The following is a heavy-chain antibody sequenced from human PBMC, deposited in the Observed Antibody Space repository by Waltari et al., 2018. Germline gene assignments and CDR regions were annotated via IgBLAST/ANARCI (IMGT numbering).Heavy chain of an antibody. CDR1: GDFLSDAH. Sequence: HVQLQESGPGLVKPSETLSLTCIVSGDFLSDAHWTWIRQAPGKGLEWIAYLRNTGGTKCTPSLQSRVTISADTSKKQFSLRLTSVTAADTAVYYCARLPTKYYDSIGWGFFDQWGQGILVTVSP. CDR3: ARLPTKYYDSIGWGFFDQ. V-gene: IGHV4-59*08. CDR2: LRNTGGT. D-gene: IGHD3-22*01. J-gene: IGHJ4*02.